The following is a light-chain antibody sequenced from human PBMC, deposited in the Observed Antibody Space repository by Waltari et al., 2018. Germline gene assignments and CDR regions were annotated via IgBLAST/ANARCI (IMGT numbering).Light chain of an antibody. CDR2: KAS. J-gene: IGKJ1*01. CDR1: QSISNW. V-gene: IGKV1-5*03. Sequence: DIQMTQSPSTVSAYVGDRVTITCRASQSISNWLAWYEQKPRKAPNLLSYKASSLQSGVPSRFCGSGSGSEYTLTISSLQPDDSATYYCHQYARSWTFGLGTKVEIK. CDR3: HQYARSWT.